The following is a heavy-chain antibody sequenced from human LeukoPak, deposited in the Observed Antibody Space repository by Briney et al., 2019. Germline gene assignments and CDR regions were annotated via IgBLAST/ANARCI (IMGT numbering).Heavy chain of an antibody. Sequence: SETLSLTCTVSGGSISSGSYYWAWIRQPPGKGLEWIGTVYYSGGTYYNPSLKSRVTMSVDTSDSQFSLKLSSVTAADTAVYYCSRQSIAVAGTGYFQHWGQGTLVTVSS. CDR1: GGSISSGSYY. CDR2: VYYSGGT. V-gene: IGHV4-39*01. D-gene: IGHD6-19*01. J-gene: IGHJ1*01. CDR3: SRQSIAVAGTGYFQH.